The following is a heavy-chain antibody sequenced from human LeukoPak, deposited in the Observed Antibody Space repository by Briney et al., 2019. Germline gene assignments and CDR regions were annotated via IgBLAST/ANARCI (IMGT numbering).Heavy chain of an antibody. CDR2: ISYDGSNK. Sequence: GGSLRLSCAASGFTFSSYAMHWVRQAPGKGLEWVAVISYDGSNKYYADSVKGRFTISRDNSKNTLYLQMNSLRAEDTAVYYCASSIVVVTAISYWGQGTLVTVSS. CDR3: ASSIVVVTAISY. CDR1: GFTFSSYA. D-gene: IGHD2-21*02. V-gene: IGHV3-30*04. J-gene: IGHJ4*02.